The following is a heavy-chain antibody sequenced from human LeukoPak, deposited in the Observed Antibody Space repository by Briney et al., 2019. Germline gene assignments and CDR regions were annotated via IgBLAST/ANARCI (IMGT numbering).Heavy chain of an antibody. Sequence: GESLKISCKGSGYNFMNAWIGWVRQVPGKGLEWIGIIYPGDSNIIYSPSFKGQVTISADKSPSTAYLQWSSLKASDTAIYYCARRLGATKRFDPWGQGTLVTVSS. J-gene: IGHJ5*02. D-gene: IGHD1-26*01. CDR3: ARRLGATKRFDP. CDR2: IYPGDSNI. V-gene: IGHV5-51*01. CDR1: GYNFMNAW.